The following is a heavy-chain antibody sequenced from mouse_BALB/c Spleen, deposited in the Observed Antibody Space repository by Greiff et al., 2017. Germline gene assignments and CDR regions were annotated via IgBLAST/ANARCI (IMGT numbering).Heavy chain of an antibody. CDR2: IDPENGNT. D-gene: IGHD2-3*01. CDR3: AYDGYYVGY. J-gene: IGHJ2*01. Sequence: EVQLQQSGAELVRPGALVKLSCKASGFNIKDYYMHWVKQRPEQGLEWIGWIDPENGNTIYDPKFQGKASITADTSSNTAYLQLSSLTSEDTAVYYCAYDGYYVGYWGQGTTLTVSS. CDR1: GFNIKDYY. V-gene: IGHV14-1*02.